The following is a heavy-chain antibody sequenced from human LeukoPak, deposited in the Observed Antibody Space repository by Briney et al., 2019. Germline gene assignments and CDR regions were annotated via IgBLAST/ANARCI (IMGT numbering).Heavy chain of an antibody. V-gene: IGHV3-30*02. CDR2: IRYDGSNK. J-gene: IGHJ6*03. Sequence: GGSLRLSCAASGFTFSSYGMHWVRQAPGKGLEWVAFIRYDGSNKYYADSVKGRFTISRDNSKNTLYLQMNSLRAEDTAVYYCAKEQLWSDQTYYYYYYMDVWGKGTTVTISS. D-gene: IGHD5-18*01. CDR1: GFTFSSYG. CDR3: AKEQLWSDQTYYYYYYMDV.